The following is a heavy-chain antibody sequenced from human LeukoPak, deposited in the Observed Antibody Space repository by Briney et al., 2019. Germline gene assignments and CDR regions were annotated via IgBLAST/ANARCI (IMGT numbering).Heavy chain of an antibody. J-gene: IGHJ5*02. V-gene: IGHV1-2*02. Sequence: ASVKVSCKASGYTFTGYYVHWVRQAPGQGLEWMGWIDPNTGGTNYAQKFQGRVTMTKDTSTNAAYMELNKLTSDDTAVYYCGRGNIDPWGQGTLVTVSS. CDR3: GRGNIDP. CDR2: IDPNTGGT. CDR1: GYTFTGYY.